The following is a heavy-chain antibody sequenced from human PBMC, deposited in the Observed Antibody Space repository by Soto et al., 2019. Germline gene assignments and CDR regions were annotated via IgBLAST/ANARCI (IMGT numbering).Heavy chain of an antibody. CDR2: INGGSGNR. J-gene: IGHJ3*02. V-gene: IGHV1-3*01. D-gene: IGHD1-26*01. Sequence: QVQLVQSGAEVKKPGASVKISCKASGYTFTNYALHWVRQAPGQRLEWMGWINGGSGNRKYSQQFQGRVTITRDTSASTAYMDLTSLRYEDTAVYYCARTSGSDDFDIWGQGTMVTVSS. CDR1: GYTFTNYA. CDR3: ARTSGSDDFDI.